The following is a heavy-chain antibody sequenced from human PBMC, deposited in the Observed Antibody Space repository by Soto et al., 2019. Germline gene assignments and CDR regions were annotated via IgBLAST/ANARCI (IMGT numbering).Heavy chain of an antibody. V-gene: IGHV4-34*01. J-gene: IGHJ6*03. CDR1: GGSFSGYY. CDR2: INHSGST. D-gene: IGHD2-15*01. CDR3: AREVRYCSGGSCYSGPRYYYYMDV. Sequence: PSETLSLTCAVYGGSFSGYYWSWIRQPPGKGLEWIGEINHSGSTNYNPSLKSRVTISVDTSKNQFSLKLSAVTAADTAVYYCAREVRYCSGGSCYSGPRYYYYMDVWGKGTTVTVSS.